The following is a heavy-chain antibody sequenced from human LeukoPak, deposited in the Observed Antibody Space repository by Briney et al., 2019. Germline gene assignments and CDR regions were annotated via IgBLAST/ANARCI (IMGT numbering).Heavy chain of an antibody. D-gene: IGHD3-9*01. Sequence: GGSLRLSCAASGFTFSSYSMNWVRQAPGKGLEWVSSISSSSSYIYYADSVKGRFTISRDNAKNSLYLQMNSLRAEDTAVYYCARIDILTGYYQYYFDYWGQGTLVTVSS. CDR2: ISSSSSYI. J-gene: IGHJ4*02. V-gene: IGHV3-21*04. CDR1: GFTFSSYS. CDR3: ARIDILTGYYQYYFDY.